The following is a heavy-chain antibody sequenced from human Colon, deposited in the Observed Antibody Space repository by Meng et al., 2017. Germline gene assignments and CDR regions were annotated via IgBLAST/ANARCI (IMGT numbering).Heavy chain of an antibody. CDR2: ISNNGGST. CDR3: ANGYSPDY. J-gene: IGHJ4*02. Sequence: EWQLGGAGEGSVQPGGSPRLSCAASGFTFSSYGMSWVRQAPGKGLEWVSTISNNGGSTYYADSVKGRFTISRDNSKNTLYLQMNSLRAEDTAVYYCANGYSPDYWGQGTLVTVSS. V-gene: IGHV3-23*04. D-gene: IGHD5-18*01. CDR1: GFTFSSYG.